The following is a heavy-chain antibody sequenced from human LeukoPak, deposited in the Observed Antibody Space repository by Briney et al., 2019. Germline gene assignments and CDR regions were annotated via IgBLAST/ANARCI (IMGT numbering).Heavy chain of an antibody. V-gene: IGHV4-34*01. Sequence: PSETLSLTCDVSGVSFSTYYWSWIRQSPEKGLEWIGEVNHSGYTNYNPSLKGRVTISVDTSKNQFSLKLSSVTAADTAVYYCARQLYGSDYWGQGTLVTVSS. D-gene: IGHD4-17*01. CDR2: VNHSGYT. CDR1: GVSFSTYY. J-gene: IGHJ4*02. CDR3: ARQLYGSDY.